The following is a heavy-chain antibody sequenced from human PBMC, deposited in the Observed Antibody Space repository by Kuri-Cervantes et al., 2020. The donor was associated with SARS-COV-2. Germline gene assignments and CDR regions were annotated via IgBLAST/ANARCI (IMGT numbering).Heavy chain of an antibody. CDR3: VRDGDHWNFDY. J-gene: IGHJ4*02. CDR1: RFTFSSYD. Sequence: GGSLRLSCAASRFTFSSYDMHWVRQATGKGLEWVSAIGTAGDTYYPGPVKGRFTISRENAKNSLYLQMNTLRAGDTAVYYCVRDGDHWNFDYWGQGTLVTVSS. CDR2: IGTAGDT. D-gene: IGHD1-1*01. V-gene: IGHV3-13*01.